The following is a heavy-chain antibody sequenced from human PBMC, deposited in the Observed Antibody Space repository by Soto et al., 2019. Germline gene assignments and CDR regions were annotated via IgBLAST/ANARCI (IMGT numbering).Heavy chain of an antibody. Sequence: TSETLSLTCTVSGISITSSYWNWFRQSPGKGLEWIGQISDRGDINYNPPLESRVAISTDTSKNQVSLTLTAVNAEDTAVYSCARDAHGRYYFDYWGQGALVTVSS. CDR3: ARDAHGRYYFDY. J-gene: IGHJ4*02. V-gene: IGHV4-59*12. CDR1: GISITSSY. CDR2: ISDRGDI.